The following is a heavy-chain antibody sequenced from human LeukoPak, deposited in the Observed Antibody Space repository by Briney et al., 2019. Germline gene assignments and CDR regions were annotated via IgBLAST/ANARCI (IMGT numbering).Heavy chain of an antibody. CDR1: GGSISNSY. CDR3: ARREGYYYGMDV. J-gene: IGHJ6*02. Sequence: SETLSLTCTVSGGSISNSYWSWIRQPPGKGLEWIGYISYSGSTNYNPSLKSRVTISVDTSKNQFSLKLSSVTAADTAVFYCARREGYYYGMDVWGQGTTVTVSS. CDR2: ISYSGST. D-gene: IGHD1-26*01. V-gene: IGHV4-59*08.